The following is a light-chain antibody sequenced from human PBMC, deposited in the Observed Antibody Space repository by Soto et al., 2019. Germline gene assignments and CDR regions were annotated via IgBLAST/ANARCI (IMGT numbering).Light chain of an antibody. CDR1: QSISSW. V-gene: IGKV1-5*01. CDR2: DAS. CDR3: QQYNSYPAT. Sequence: ASIGDRVTITCRASQSISSWLAWYQQKPGKAPKLLIYDASNLESGVPSRFSGSGSGTEFTLTISSLQPDDFATYYCQQYNSYPATFGQGTKVDIK. J-gene: IGKJ1*01.